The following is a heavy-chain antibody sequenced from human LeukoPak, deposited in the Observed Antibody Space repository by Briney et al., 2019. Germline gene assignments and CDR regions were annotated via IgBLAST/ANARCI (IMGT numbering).Heavy chain of an antibody. CDR1: GFTFSNYG. Sequence: GGSLRLSCTASGFTFSNYGMSWVRQAPGKGLEWVGHIRSKAQGGTTDYGTPVKGRFTISRDDSKTMVYLQMSSLKTEDTGVYYCVTSPFDPWGQGTVVTVS. J-gene: IGHJ5*02. CDR2: IRSKAQGGTT. V-gene: IGHV3-15*01. CDR3: VTSPFDP.